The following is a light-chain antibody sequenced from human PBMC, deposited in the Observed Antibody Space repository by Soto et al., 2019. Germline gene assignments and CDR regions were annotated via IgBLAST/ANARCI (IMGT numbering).Light chain of an antibody. CDR2: EVS. Sequence: QSVLTQPPSASGSPGQSVTISCTGTSSDVGGYNYVSWYQQHPGKAPKLMIYEVSKRPSGVPDRFSGSKSSNTASLTVSGLQAEDEADYYCSSYAGSNNLVFGGGPKLTVL. CDR1: SSDVGGYNY. J-gene: IGLJ2*01. CDR3: SSYAGSNNLV. V-gene: IGLV2-8*01.